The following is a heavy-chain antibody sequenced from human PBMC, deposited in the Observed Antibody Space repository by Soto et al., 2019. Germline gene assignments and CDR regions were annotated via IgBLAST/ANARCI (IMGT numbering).Heavy chain of an antibody. CDR2: IIPIFGTA. Sequence: QVQLVQSGAEVKKPGSSVKVSCKASGGTFSSYAISWVRQAPGQGLEWMGGIIPIFGTANYAQKFQGRVTITPDESTRTAYMELSSLRSEDTAVYYRARDALLGYSSSQLNWLDPWGQGTLVTVS. V-gene: IGHV1-69*01. J-gene: IGHJ5*02. CDR3: ARDALLGYSSSQLNWLDP. D-gene: IGHD6-13*01. CDR1: GGTFSSYA.